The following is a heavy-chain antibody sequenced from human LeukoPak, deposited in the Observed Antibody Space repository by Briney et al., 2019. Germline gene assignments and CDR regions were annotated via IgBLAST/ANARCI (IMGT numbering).Heavy chain of an antibody. J-gene: IGHJ6*02. CDR1: GFTFSSYA. Sequence: GSLRLSCAASGFTFSSYAMSWVRQAPGKGLEWVSAISGSGGSTYYADSVKGRFTISRDNSKNTLYLQMNSLRAEDTAVYYCAKEGAPYGDTHYYYGMDVWGQGTTVTVSS. CDR3: AKEGAPYGDTHYYYGMDV. V-gene: IGHV3-23*01. D-gene: IGHD4-17*01. CDR2: ISGSGGST.